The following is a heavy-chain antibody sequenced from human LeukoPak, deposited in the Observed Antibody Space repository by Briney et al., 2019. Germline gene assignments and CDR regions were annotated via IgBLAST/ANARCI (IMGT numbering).Heavy chain of an antibody. Sequence: GASVKVSCKASGYTFTGYYMHWVRQAPGQGLEWMGWINPNSGGTNYAQKFQGRVTTTRDTSISTAYMELSRLRSDDTAVYYCARDPLNPPYYDFWSGYSPFDYWGQGTLVTVSS. CDR1: GYTFTGYY. V-gene: IGHV1-2*02. CDR3: ARDPLNPPYYDFWSGYSPFDY. CDR2: INPNSGGT. D-gene: IGHD3-3*01. J-gene: IGHJ4*02.